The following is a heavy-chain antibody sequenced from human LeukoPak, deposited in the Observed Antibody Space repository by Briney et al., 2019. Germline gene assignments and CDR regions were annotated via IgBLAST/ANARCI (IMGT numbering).Heavy chain of an antibody. CDR2: ISAYNGNT. Sequence: ASVKVSCKASGYTFTSYGISWVRQAPGQGLEWMGWISAYNGNTNYAQKLQGRVTMTTDTSTSTAYMELRSLRSEDTAVYYCARGLGSGSYYNGFDYWGQGTLVTVSS. D-gene: IGHD3-10*01. CDR1: GYTFTSYG. CDR3: ARGLGSGSYYNGFDY. J-gene: IGHJ4*02. V-gene: IGHV1-18*01.